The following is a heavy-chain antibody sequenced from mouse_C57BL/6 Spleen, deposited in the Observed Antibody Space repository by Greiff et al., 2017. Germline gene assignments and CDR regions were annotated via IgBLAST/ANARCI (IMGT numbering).Heavy chain of an antibody. CDR2: IRSKSNNYAT. CDR1: GFSFNTYA. J-gene: IGHJ3*01. CDR3: VRDRGTGFAY. Sequence: EVKLQESGGGLVQPKGSLKLSCAASGFSFNTYAMNWVRQAPGKGLEWVARIRSKSNNYATYYADSVKDRFTISRDDSESMLYLQMNNLKTEDTAMYYCVRDRGTGFAYWGQGTLVTVSA. V-gene: IGHV10-1*01. D-gene: IGHD3-3*01.